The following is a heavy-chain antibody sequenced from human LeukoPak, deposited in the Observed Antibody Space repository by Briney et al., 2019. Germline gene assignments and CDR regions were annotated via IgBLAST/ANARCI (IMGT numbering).Heavy chain of an antibody. J-gene: IGHJ4*02. CDR3: ARGYCSSTSCYTDFDY. CDR2: INQDGSEK. V-gene: IGHV3-7*04. D-gene: IGHD2-2*02. Sequence: GGSLRLSCAASGFTFSSYWMSWVRQAPGKGLEWVANINQDGSEKSFVDSVKGRFTISRDNAKNSLYLQMNSLRAEDTAVYYCARGYCSSTSCYTDFDYWGQGTLVTVSS. CDR1: GFTFSSYW.